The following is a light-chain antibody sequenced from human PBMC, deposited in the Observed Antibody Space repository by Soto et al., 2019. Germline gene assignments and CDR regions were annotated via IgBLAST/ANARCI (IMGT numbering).Light chain of an antibody. CDR1: QSISNW. CDR2: RAS. J-gene: IGKJ1*01. V-gene: IGKV1-5*03. CDR3: HQYDTYWT. Sequence: DIQMTQSPSTLSASVGDRVTITCRASQSISNWLAWYQQKAGKAPKLLIYRASSLQSGVPSRFTGSGSGTEFTLTISSLQPDDFATYYCHQYDTYWTFGQGTKVVIK.